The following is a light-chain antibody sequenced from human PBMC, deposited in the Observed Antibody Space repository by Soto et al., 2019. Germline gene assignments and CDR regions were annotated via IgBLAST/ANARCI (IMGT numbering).Light chain of an antibody. J-gene: IGLJ7*01. Sequence: QSVLTQPPSASGTPGQRVTISCSGSSSNIGNFYVYWYQQHPGTAPKLLIYKNNQRPLGVPDRFSGSKSGNTASLAISGLRAEDEADYYCGACDDSRSGPGVFGGGTKLTVL. CDR2: KNN. V-gene: IGLV1-47*01. CDR1: SSNIGNFY. CDR3: GACDDSRSGPGV.